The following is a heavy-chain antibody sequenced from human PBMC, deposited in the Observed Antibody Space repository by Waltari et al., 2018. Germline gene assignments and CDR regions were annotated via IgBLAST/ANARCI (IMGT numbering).Heavy chain of an antibody. CDR3: ARGLPPLGYCSSTSCYGLGWFDP. D-gene: IGHD2-2*01. V-gene: IGHV4-61*02. CDR1: GGSISSGSYY. Sequence: QVQLQESGPGLVKPSQTLSLTCTVSGGSISSGSYYWSWIRQPAGKGLEWIGRIYTSGRTNYHPSLKSRVTISVDTSKNQFSLKLSSVTAADTAVYYCARGLPPLGYCSSTSCYGLGWFDPWGQGTLVTVSS. CDR2: IYTSGRT. J-gene: IGHJ5*02.